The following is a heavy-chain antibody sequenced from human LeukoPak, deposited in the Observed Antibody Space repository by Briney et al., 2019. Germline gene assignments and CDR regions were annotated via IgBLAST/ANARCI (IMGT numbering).Heavy chain of an antibody. Sequence: PGGSLRLSCAASGFTFNKSWMSWVRQAPGKGPEWVANIKEDGTQKYYVDSVRGRFTISRDNAGNSLYLQMNSLRAEDTAVYYCARDVPDNWGYYFDYWGQGTLVTVSS. CDR1: GFTFNKSW. V-gene: IGHV3-7*01. CDR2: IKEDGTQK. J-gene: IGHJ4*02. CDR3: ARDVPDNWGYYFDY. D-gene: IGHD7-27*01.